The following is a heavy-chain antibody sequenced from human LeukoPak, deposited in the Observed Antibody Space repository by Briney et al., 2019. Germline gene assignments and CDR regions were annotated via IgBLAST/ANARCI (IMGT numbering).Heavy chain of an antibody. Sequence: RTSETLSLTCTVSDGSISSSSYFWDWIRQPPGKGLEWIGYIYYSGSTYYNPSLKSRVAISVDTSKNQFSLKLSSVTAADTAVYYCARQTRDCSSASCQIDYWGQGTLVTVSS. V-gene: IGHV4-39*01. D-gene: IGHD2-2*01. CDR3: ARQTRDCSSASCQIDY. CDR1: DGSISSSSYF. CDR2: IYYSGST. J-gene: IGHJ4*02.